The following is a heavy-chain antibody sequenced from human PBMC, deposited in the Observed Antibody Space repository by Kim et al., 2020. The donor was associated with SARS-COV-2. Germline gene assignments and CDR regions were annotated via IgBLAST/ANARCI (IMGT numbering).Heavy chain of an antibody. CDR3: ARSRSIAASSDFDY. Sequence: AVSWKSRIPINPETSKNQFSLQLNSVTPEDTAVYYCARSRSIAASSDFDYWGQGTLVTVSS. J-gene: IGHJ4*02. D-gene: IGHD6-6*01. V-gene: IGHV6-1*01.